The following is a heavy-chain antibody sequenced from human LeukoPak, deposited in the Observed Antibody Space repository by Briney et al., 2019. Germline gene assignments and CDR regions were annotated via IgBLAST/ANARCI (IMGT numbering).Heavy chain of an antibody. CDR1: GDSISSGGSY. V-gene: IGHV4-31*03. CDR2: IYYSGSA. Sequence: SETLSLTCTVSGDSISSGGSYWSWIRQHPGKGLEWIGYIYYSGSAYYNPFLKSRVSISVDTSKNQFSLKLTSVTAADTALYFCARDYSRGYAWFDPWGQGILVTVSS. J-gene: IGHJ5*02. CDR3: ARDYSRGYAWFDP. D-gene: IGHD5-12*01.